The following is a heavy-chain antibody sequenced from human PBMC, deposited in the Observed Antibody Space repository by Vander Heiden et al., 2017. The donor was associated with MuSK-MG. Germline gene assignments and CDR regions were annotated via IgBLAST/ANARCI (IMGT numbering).Heavy chain of an antibody. CDR3: ARRVALAGGGNSAFDI. Sequence: QVQLVQSGAEVKKPGSSVKVSCKASGGTFSSYAISWVRQAPGQGLEWMGGIIPIFGTANYAQKVQGRVTITADKSTSTADMELSSMRSEETAVYYCARRVALAGGGNSAFDIWGQGTMVTVSS. J-gene: IGHJ3*02. D-gene: IGHD2-15*01. CDR1: GGTFSSYA. CDR2: IIPIFGTA. V-gene: IGHV1-69*06.